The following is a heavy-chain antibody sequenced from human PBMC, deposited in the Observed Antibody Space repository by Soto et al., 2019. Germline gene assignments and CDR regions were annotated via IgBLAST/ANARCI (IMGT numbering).Heavy chain of an antibody. CDR1: GLTISNAW. CDR3: TTGSVEGV. D-gene: IGHD2-15*01. Sequence: EVQLVESGGGFIYPGGSLRLSCAASGLTISNAWMNWVRQAPGQGLEWFGRIKTHTEGGTTDYAAAVKGSFPVSREESNNTLYLQMNSLKFEDSAMYYCTTGSVEGVWGQGTTVTVSS. J-gene: IGHJ6*02. V-gene: IGHV3-15*07. CDR2: IKTHTEGGTT.